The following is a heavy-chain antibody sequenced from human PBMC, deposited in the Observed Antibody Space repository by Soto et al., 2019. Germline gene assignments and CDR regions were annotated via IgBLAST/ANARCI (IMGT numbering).Heavy chain of an antibody. Sequence: SETLSLTCAVYGGSFSGYYWSWIRQPPGKGLEWIGEINHSGSTNYNPSLKSRVTISVDTSKNQFSLKLSSVTAADTAVYYCASVKYGSGSYYNLGYYYYGMDVWGQGTTVTVSS. CDR2: INHSGST. V-gene: IGHV4-34*01. CDR1: GGSFSGYY. J-gene: IGHJ6*02. D-gene: IGHD3-10*01. CDR3: ASVKYGSGSYYNLGYYYYGMDV.